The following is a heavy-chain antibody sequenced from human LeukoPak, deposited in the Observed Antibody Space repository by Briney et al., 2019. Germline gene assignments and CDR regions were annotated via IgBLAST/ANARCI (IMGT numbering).Heavy chain of an antibody. CDR1: GLTGKSTY. J-gene: IGHJ4*02. D-gene: IGHD1-1*01. V-gene: IGHV3-66*01. CDR3: VREGLKTTGDY. CDR2: IYSGGST. Sequence: GGSLRLSCAASGLTGKSTYMSWVRQAQGQGLEWVGVIYSGGSTYYSDAVKDRFIISRDNSENTIYLEMNNLRAEDTAVYYCVREGLKTTGDYWGQGTLVTVSS.